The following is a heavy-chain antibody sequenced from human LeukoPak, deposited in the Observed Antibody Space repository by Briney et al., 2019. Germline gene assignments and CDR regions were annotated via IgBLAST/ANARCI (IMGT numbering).Heavy chain of an antibody. J-gene: IGHJ4*02. CDR3: ARDLPFNYYDTSGHPFDY. D-gene: IGHD3-22*01. V-gene: IGHV1-69*04. CDR1: GGTFSSYA. Sequence: SVKVSCEASGGTFSSYAISWVRQAPGQGLEWMGRIIPILGILNYEQKFQGRVTITADKSTSTAYMELSSLRSEDTAVYYCARDLPFNYYDTSGHPFDYWGQGTLVTVSS. CDR2: IIPILGIL.